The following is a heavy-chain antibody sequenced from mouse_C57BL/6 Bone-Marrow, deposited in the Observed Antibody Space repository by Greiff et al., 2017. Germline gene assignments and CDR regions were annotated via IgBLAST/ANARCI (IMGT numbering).Heavy chain of an antibody. V-gene: IGHV1-64*01. CDR2: MQPNGGSP. Sequence: VQLQQSGAELVKPGASVKLSCKASGYTFTNYWMHWVKQRPGQGLELIGMMQPNGGSPDYNEKFKSEATLSVEKSSRTAYMELSSLTSEDSAVYYCARSYDYDDYTMDYWGQGTSVTVSS. CDR1: GYTFTNYW. CDR3: ARSYDYDDYTMDY. D-gene: IGHD2-4*01. J-gene: IGHJ4*01.